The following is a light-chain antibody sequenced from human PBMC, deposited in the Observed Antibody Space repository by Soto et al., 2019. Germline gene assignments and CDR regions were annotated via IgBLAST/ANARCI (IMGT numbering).Light chain of an antibody. Sequence: DIQMTQSPSSVSASVGDTVTITCRASQDINVYLNWYQQKPGEVPTLLIYSASSLHSGVPSRFTGSGSETDFTLTIRSLQPEDFATYYCQQGYVAPYNFGQGTKV. J-gene: IGKJ2*01. CDR2: SAS. V-gene: IGKV1-39*01. CDR1: QDINVY. CDR3: QQGYVAPYN.